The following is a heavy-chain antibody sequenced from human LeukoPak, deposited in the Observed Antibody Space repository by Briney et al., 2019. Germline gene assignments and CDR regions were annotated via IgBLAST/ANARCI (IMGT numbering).Heavy chain of an antibody. Sequence: KPSETLSLTCTVSGGSISSSSYYWGWIRQPPGKGLEWIGSIYYSGSTYYNPSLKSRVTISVDTSKNQFSLKLSSVTAADTAVYYCARTTGHFDYWGQGTLVTASS. D-gene: IGHD1-14*01. CDR1: GGSISSSSYY. CDR2: IYYSGST. J-gene: IGHJ4*02. V-gene: IGHV4-39*01. CDR3: ARTTGHFDY.